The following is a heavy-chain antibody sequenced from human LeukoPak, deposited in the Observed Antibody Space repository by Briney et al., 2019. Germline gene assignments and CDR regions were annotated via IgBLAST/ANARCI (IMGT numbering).Heavy chain of an antibody. CDR3: AAKEGLTGYLSGSFDY. CDR1: GFTFSGYW. Sequence: GGSLRLSCTASGFTFSGYWMNWVRQAPGKGLEWVANIWEGGRETHYVDSVKGRFTISGDSAKTSLDLQMNSLRAEDTAVYYCAAKEGLTGYLSGSFDYWGQGTLVTVSS. D-gene: IGHD3-9*01. CDR2: IWEGGRET. J-gene: IGHJ4*02. V-gene: IGHV3-7*03.